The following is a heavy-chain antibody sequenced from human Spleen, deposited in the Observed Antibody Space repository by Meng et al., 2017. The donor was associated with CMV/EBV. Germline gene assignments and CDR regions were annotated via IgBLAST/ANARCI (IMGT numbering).Heavy chain of an antibody. J-gene: IGHJ5*02. CDR2: ISAYNGNT. Sequence: ASVKVSCKASGGTFSSYTITWVRQAPGQGLEWMGWISAYNGNTNYAQKLQGRVTMTTDTSTSTAYMELRSLRSDDTAVYYCARGRDFWRYNWFDPWGQGTLVTVSS. CDR1: GGTFSSYT. CDR3: ARGRDFWRYNWFDP. D-gene: IGHD3-3*01. V-gene: IGHV1-18*01.